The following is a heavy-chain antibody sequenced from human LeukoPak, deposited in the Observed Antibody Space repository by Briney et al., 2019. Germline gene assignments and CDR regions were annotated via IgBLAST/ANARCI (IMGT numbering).Heavy chain of an antibody. Sequence: GGSLRLSCAASGFTFSSYAMSWVRQAPGKGLEWVSAISGSGGSTYYADSVKGRFTISRDNSKNTLYLQMNSLRAEDTAVYYCAKDKAVLRGVITPGLDYWGQGTLVTVSS. J-gene: IGHJ4*02. CDR2: ISGSGGST. D-gene: IGHD3-10*01. V-gene: IGHV3-23*01. CDR3: AKDKAVLRGVITPGLDY. CDR1: GFTFSSYA.